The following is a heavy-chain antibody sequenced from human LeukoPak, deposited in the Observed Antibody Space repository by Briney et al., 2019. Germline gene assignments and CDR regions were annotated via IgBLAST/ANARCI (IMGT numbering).Heavy chain of an antibody. V-gene: IGHV3-74*01. CDR2: INSDGSRT. J-gene: IGHJ4*02. Sequence: GGSLRLSCAASKFSLSSYWMHWVRQAPGKGLVWVSRINSDGSRTNYADSVKGRFTISRDNSKNTLDLQMNSLRVEDTAVYYCATPQGDFWGQGALVTVSS. CDR3: ATPQGDF. CDR1: KFSLSSYW.